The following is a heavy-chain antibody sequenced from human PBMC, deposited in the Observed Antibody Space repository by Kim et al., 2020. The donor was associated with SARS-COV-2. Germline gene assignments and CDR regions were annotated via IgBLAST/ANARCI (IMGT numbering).Heavy chain of an antibody. CDR3: ASYGSGSYYNSLYYYYG. D-gene: IGHD3-10*01. Sequence: GGSLRLSCAASGFTFSSYGMHWVRQAPGKGLEWVAVISYDGSNKYYADSVKGRFTISRDNSKNTLYLQMNSLRAEDTAVYYCASYGSGSYYNSLYYYYG. V-gene: IGHV3-30*03. CDR2: ISYDGSNK. CDR1: GFTFSSYG. J-gene: IGHJ6*01.